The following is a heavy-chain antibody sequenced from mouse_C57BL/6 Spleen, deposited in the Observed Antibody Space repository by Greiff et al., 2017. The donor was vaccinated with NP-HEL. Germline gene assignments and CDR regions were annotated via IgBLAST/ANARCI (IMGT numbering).Heavy chain of an antibody. J-gene: IGHJ4*01. CDR2: ISDGGSYT. CDR1: GFTFSSSA. V-gene: IGHV5-4*01. CDR3: ARDDSHYAMDY. D-gene: IGHD2-4*01. Sequence: EVNLVESGGGLVKPGGSLKLSCAASGFTFSSSALSWVRQTPEKRLEWVATISDGGSYTYYPDNVKGRFTISRDNAKNNLYLQMSHLKSEDTAMYYCARDDSHYAMDYWGQGTSVTVSS.